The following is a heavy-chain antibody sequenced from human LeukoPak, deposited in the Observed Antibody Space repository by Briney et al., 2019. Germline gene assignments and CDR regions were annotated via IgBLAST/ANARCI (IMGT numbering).Heavy chain of an antibody. CDR3: ARDLATTVATGWFDP. Sequence: PGGSLRLPCAASGFTFDDYGMSWVRQAPGKGLEWVSGINWNGGSTGYADSVKGRFTISRDNAKNSLYLQMNSLRAEDTALYHCARDLATTVATGWFDPWGQGTLVTVSS. D-gene: IGHD4-23*01. CDR1: GFTFDDYG. J-gene: IGHJ5*02. CDR2: INWNGGST. V-gene: IGHV3-20*01.